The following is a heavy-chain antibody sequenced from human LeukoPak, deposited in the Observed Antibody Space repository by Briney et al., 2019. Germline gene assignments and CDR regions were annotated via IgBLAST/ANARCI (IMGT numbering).Heavy chain of an antibody. CDR3: ATDPPPQNYWNYGAFDI. CDR1: GGSISSSSYY. Sequence: PSETLSLTCTVSGGSISSSSYYWGWIRQPPGKGLEWIGSIYYSGSTYYNPFFKSRVTILVDTSKNQFSLRLSSVTAADTAMYYCATDPPPQNYWNYGAFDIWGQGTMVTVSS. D-gene: IGHD1-7*01. CDR2: IYYSGST. V-gene: IGHV4-39*07. J-gene: IGHJ3*02.